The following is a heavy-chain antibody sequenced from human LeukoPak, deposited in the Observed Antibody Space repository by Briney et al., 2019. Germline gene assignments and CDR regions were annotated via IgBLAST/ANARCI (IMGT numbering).Heavy chain of an antibody. Sequence: SETLSLTCTVSGGSISSGSYYWSWIRQPAGTGLEWIGRIYTSGSTNYNPSLKSRVTISVDTSKNQFSLKLSSVTAADTAVYYCARAVWLVPYYFDYWGQGTLVTVSS. J-gene: IGHJ4*02. V-gene: IGHV4-61*02. CDR3: ARAVWLVPYYFDY. CDR2: IYTSGST. CDR1: GGSISSGSYY. D-gene: IGHD6-19*01.